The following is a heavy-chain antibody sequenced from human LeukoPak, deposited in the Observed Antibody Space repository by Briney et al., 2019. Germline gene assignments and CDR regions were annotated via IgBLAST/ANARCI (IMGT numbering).Heavy chain of an antibody. Sequence: ASVKVSCKASGYTFTSYGISWVRQAPGQGLEWMGRITPYNGNTNYAQKLQGRVTMTTDTSTSTAYMELRSLRSDDTAVYYCARDLSSSSWYYPSYYYGMDVWGQGTTVTVPS. V-gene: IGHV1-18*01. CDR1: GYTFTSYG. J-gene: IGHJ6*02. CDR2: ITPYNGNT. CDR3: ARDLSSSSWYYPSYYYGMDV. D-gene: IGHD6-13*01.